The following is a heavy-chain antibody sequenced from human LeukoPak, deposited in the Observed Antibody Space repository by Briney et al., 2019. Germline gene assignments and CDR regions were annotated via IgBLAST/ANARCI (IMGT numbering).Heavy chain of an antibody. CDR2: IYTSGST. CDR1: GDSISSYY. CDR3: ARDERDYGDYEY. Sequence: KPSETLSLTCTASGDSISSYYWSWIRQPAGKGLEWIGRIYTSGSTNYNPSLKSRVTMSVDTSKNQFSLKLSSVTAADTAVYYCARDERDYGDYEYWGQGTLVTVSS. V-gene: IGHV4-4*07. D-gene: IGHD4-17*01. J-gene: IGHJ4*02.